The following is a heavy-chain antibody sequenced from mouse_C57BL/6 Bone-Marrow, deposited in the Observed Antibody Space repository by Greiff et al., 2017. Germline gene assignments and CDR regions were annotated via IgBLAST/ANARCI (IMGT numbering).Heavy chain of an antibody. CDR2: IYPRSGNT. Sequence: VKLVESGAELARPGASVKLSCTASGYTFTSYGISWVKQRTGQGLELIGEIYPRSGNTYYNEKFKGKATLTANKSSSTAYMELRSLTSEDSAVYFCARLLTDYFDYWGQGTTLTVSS. V-gene: IGHV1-81*01. CDR3: ARLLTDYFDY. J-gene: IGHJ2*01. CDR1: GYTFTSYG.